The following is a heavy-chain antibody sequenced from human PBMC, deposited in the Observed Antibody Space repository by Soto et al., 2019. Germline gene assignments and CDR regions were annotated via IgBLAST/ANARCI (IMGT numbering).Heavy chain of an antibody. CDR3: ARGGRGYSYAYFDF. CDR2: LSSSSSYI. J-gene: IGHJ4*02. CDR1: GFIFSDYS. V-gene: IGHV3-21*01. Sequence: VGSLRLSCAASGFIFSDYSMNWARQAPGKGLEWVSSLSSSSSYIYYADSVKGRFTISRDNAKNSLYLQMNSLRAEDTAVYYCARGGRGYSYAYFDFWGQGTLVTVSS. D-gene: IGHD5-18*01.